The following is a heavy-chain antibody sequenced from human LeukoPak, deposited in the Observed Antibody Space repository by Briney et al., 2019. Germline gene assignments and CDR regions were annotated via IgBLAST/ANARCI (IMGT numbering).Heavy chain of an antibody. CDR2: IYHSGST. CDR3: AREDYDDSGAWYFDL. D-gene: IGHD3-3*01. J-gene: IGHJ2*01. V-gene: IGHV4-4*02. CDR1: GGSISRSNW. Sequence: SETLSLTCAVSGGSISRSNWWSWVRPPPGKGLEWIGEIYHSGSTNYNPSLKSRVTISVDKSKNQFSLKLSSVTAADTAVYYCAREDYDDSGAWYFDLWGRGTLVTVSS.